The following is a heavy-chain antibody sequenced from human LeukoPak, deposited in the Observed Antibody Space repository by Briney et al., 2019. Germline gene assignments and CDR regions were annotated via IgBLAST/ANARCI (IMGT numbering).Heavy chain of an antibody. CDR3: AKDPYSGSYGGWFDP. D-gene: IGHD1-26*01. V-gene: IGHV3-23*01. CDR1: GFTFSSYV. CDR2: ISGSGGST. J-gene: IGHJ5*02. Sequence: GGSLRLSCAASGFTFSSYVLSWVRQAPGKGLEWVSAISGSGGSTDYADSVKGRFTISRDNSKNTLYLQMNSLRAEDTAVYYCAKDPYSGSYGGWFDPWGQGTLVTVSS.